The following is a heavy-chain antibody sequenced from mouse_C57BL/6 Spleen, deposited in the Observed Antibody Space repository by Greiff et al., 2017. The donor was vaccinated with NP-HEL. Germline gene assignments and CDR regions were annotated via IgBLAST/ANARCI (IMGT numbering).Heavy chain of an antibody. CDR2: ISSGSSTI. J-gene: IGHJ3*01. CDR3: ARIYYDYDGVFAY. CDR1: GFTFSDYG. D-gene: IGHD2-4*01. Sequence: EVKLMESGGGLVKPGGSLKLSCAASGFTFSDYGMHWVRQAPEKGLEWVAYISSGSSTIYYADTVKGRFTISRDNAKNTLFLQMTSLRSEDTAMYYCARIYYDYDGVFAYWGQGTLVTVSA. V-gene: IGHV5-17*01.